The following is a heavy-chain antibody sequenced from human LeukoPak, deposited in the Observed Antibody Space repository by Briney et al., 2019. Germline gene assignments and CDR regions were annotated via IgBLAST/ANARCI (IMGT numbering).Heavy chain of an antibody. CDR2: IYPGDSDT. Sequence: GESLKISCKGSGYSFTSYCIGWVRQMPGKGLEWMGIIYPGDSDTRYSPSFQGQVTISADKSISTAYLQWSSLKASDTAMYYCARLVSMVRGVIRELDYWGQGTLVTVSS. CDR1: GYSFTSYC. CDR3: ARLVSMVRGVIRELDY. D-gene: IGHD3-10*01. V-gene: IGHV5-51*01. J-gene: IGHJ4*02.